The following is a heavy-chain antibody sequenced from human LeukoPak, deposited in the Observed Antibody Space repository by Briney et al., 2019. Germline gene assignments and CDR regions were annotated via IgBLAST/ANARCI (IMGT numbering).Heavy chain of an antibody. D-gene: IGHD2-15*01. V-gene: IGHV3-23*01. Sequence: GGSLRLSCAASGFTFSSYAMSWVRQAPGKGLEWVSTISGSDGSTYYADSVKGRFTISRDNSKNTLYLQMNSLRAEDTAVHYCAKGGMVAATHFDYWGQGTLVTVSS. CDR3: AKGGMVAATHFDY. CDR1: GFTFSSYA. CDR2: ISGSDGST. J-gene: IGHJ4*02.